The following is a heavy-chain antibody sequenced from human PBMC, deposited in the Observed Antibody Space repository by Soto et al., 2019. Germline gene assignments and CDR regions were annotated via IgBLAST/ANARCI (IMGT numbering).Heavy chain of an antibody. D-gene: IGHD2-2*03. Sequence: QVQLVQSGAEVKKPGASVKVSCKASGYTVTSYAMHWVRQAPGQRLEWMGWINAGNGNTKYSQKFQGRVTITRDTSASTAYMELSSLRSEETAVYYCARRMDIVVLLAAWRNDAFDIWGQATMVTVSS. J-gene: IGHJ3*02. CDR1: GYTVTSYA. CDR2: INAGNGNT. CDR3: ARRMDIVVLLAAWRNDAFDI. V-gene: IGHV1-3*01.